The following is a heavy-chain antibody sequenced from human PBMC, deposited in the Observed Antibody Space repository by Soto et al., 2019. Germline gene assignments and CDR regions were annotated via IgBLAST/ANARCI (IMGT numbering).Heavy chain of an antibody. V-gene: IGHV3-48*03. Sequence: GGSLRLSCEASGFTFRNYDMNWVRQAPGKGLEWVSHISGSGRTIYYADSVKGRFTISRDSAKKSLFLQMNSLRAEDTALYYCARGDDNSGYYYAFDSWGQGT. CDR1: GFTFRNYD. CDR3: ARGDDNSGYYYAFDS. CDR2: ISGSGRTI. D-gene: IGHD3-22*01. J-gene: IGHJ4*02.